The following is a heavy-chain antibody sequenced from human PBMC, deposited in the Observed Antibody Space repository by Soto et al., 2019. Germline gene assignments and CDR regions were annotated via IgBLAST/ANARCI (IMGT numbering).Heavy chain of an antibody. J-gene: IGHJ6*02. V-gene: IGHV1-58*01. D-gene: IGHD2-2*01. CDR2: IVVGSGNT. CDR3: AASDCSSTSCYEKGYYGMDV. Sequence: ASVKVSCKASGFTFTSSAVQWVRQARGQRLEWIGWIVVGSGNTNYAQKCQERVTITRDMSTSTAYMELSSLRSEDTAVYYCAASDCSSTSCYEKGYYGMDVWGQGTTVTVSS. CDR1: GFTFTSSA.